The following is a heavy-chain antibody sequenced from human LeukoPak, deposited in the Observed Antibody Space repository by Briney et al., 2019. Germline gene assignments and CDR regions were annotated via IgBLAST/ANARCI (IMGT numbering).Heavy chain of an antibody. CDR1: GYTFTSYD. J-gene: IGHJ6*03. D-gene: IGHD6-19*01. V-gene: IGHV1-8*03. CDR2: MNPNSGNT. CDR3: ARASAVAYYQYMDV. Sequence: GASVKVSCKASGYTFTSYDINWVRQATGQGLEWMGWMNPNSGNTGYAQKFQGRVTITRNTSISTAYMELSSLRSEDTAVYYCARASAVAYYQYMDVWGKGTTVTVSS.